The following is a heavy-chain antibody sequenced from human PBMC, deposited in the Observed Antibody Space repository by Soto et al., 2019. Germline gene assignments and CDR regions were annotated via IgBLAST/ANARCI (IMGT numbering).Heavy chain of an antibody. CDR2: TYYRSKWYN. D-gene: IGHD6-19*01. Sequence: SQTLSLTCVISGYSVSSNSAAWNLIRQCPSRGLEWLGRTYYRSKWYNDYAVSVKSRITINPDTSKNQFSLQLNSVTPEDTAVYYCARDLLVAVAGNWFGPRSQKFDSYPGSRIFDFWGRGTLVTVSS. J-gene: IGHJ4*02. CDR1: GYSVSSNSAA. CDR3: ARDLLVAVAGNWFGPRSQKFDSYPGSRIFDF. V-gene: IGHV6-1*01.